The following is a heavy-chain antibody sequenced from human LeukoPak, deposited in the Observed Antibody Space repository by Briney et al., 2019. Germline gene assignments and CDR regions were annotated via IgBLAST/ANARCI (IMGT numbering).Heavy chain of an antibody. CDR2: ISTDGSQT. Sequence: GGSLRLSCEASGFTFSNYWMHWVRQAPGKGLMWVSQISTDGSQTFYADSVKGRFTISRDNAKNTLFLQMDSLRPEDTAVYYCATSLGPLTEYWGQGTLVTVSS. CDR1: GFTFSNYW. D-gene: IGHD7-27*01. V-gene: IGHV3-74*01. J-gene: IGHJ4*02. CDR3: ATSLGPLTEY.